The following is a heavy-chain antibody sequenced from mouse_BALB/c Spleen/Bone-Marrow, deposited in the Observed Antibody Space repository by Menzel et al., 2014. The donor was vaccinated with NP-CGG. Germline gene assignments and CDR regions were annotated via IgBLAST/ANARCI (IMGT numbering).Heavy chain of an antibody. CDR1: GFTFSNYG. Sequence: DVKLVESGGGLVQPGGSLKLSCAASGFTFSNYGMSWVRQTPDKRLEMIATVNVNGDRTYHPDSVKGRFTISRDNAKNTLSPQMSSLKSEDTAMYYCARGYDYSSWFAYWGQGTLVTVSA. CDR2: VNVNGDRT. D-gene: IGHD2-4*01. V-gene: IGHV5-6-3*01. CDR3: ARGYDYSSWFAY. J-gene: IGHJ3*01.